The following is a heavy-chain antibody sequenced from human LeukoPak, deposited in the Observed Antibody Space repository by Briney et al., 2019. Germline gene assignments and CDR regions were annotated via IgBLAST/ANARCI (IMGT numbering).Heavy chain of an antibody. Sequence: GASVKVSCKASGYTFTGYYMHRVRQAPGQGLEWMGWINPNSGGTNYAQKFQGWVTMTRDTSISTAYMELSRLRSDDTAVYYCARLGIAVAGFDYWGQGTLVTVSS. CDR1: GYTFTGYY. CDR3: ARLGIAVAGFDY. D-gene: IGHD6-19*01. V-gene: IGHV1-2*04. J-gene: IGHJ4*02. CDR2: INPNSGGT.